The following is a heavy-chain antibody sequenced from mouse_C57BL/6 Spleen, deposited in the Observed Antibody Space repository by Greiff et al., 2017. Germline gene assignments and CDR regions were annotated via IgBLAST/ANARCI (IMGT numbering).Heavy chain of an antibody. J-gene: IGHJ2*01. V-gene: IGHV1-69*01. CDR1: GYTFTSYW. CDR2: IDPSDSYT. Sequence: QVQLQQPGAELVMPGASVKLSCKASGYTFTSYWMHWVKQRPGQGLEWIGEIDPSDSYTNYNQKFKGKSTLTVDKSSSTAYLQLSSLTSEDSAVYYCARHGSSYFGYWGPGTTLTVSS. D-gene: IGHD1-1*01. CDR3: ARHGSSYFGY.